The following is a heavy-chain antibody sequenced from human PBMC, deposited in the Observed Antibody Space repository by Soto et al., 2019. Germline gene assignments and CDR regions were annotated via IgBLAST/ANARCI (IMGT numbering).Heavy chain of an antibody. CDR2: ISWHSGSI. D-gene: IGHD6-19*01. J-gene: IGHJ4*02. V-gene: IGHV3-9*01. CDR3: VKDIDPAGAGGGFDL. Sequence: EVQLVESGGGWVQPGRSLRLSCAASGFTFDDYAMHWVRQVPGKGLEWVSGISWHSGSIGYADSVEGRFSISRDNADKSLHLQMNSLRPEDTALYYCVKDIDPAGAGGGFDLWGQGTLVTVSS. CDR1: GFTFDDYA.